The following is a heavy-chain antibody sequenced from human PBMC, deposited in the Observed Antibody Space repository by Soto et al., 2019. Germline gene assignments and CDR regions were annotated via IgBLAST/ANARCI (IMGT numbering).Heavy chain of an antibody. CDR1: DYTFTGYG. J-gene: IGHJ4*02. V-gene: IGHV1-69*01. D-gene: IGHD2-15*01. Sequence: KVSCKTSDYTFTGYGISWVRQAPGQGLEWMGGIIPIFGTANYAQKFQGRVTITADESTSTAYMELGSLRSEDKDVYYCARDGAANEGYWGQGTMVTESS. CDR3: ARDGAANEGY. CDR2: IIPIFGTA.